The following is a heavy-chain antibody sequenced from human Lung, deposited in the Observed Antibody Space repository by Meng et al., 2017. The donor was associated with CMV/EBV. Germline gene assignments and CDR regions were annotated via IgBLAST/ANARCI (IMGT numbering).Heavy chain of an antibody. D-gene: IGHD5-12*01. V-gene: IGHV3-48*03. J-gene: IGHJ4*02. Sequence: GESLKISCSSSGFTFSSYEMNWVRQAPGKGLEWVAYISSSGSTIYYADSVKGRFTISRDNAKNSLYLQMNSLRAEDTAVYYCARDLSGYSGYGGEGDYWGQGTLVT. CDR2: ISSSGSTI. CDR1: GFTFSSYE. CDR3: ARDLSGYSGYGGEGDY.